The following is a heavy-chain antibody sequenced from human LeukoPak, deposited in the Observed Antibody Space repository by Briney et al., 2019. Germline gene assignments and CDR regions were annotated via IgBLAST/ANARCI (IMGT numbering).Heavy chain of an antibody. J-gene: IGHJ5*02. D-gene: IGHD4-17*01. Sequence: GGSLRLSCAASGFTFSSYAMSWVSQAPGKGLEWVSSISGGGTTYYADSVRGRFIISRDNSKNTLYLQMNSLRAEDTAVYYCAKLLMANDYGDPWGQGTLVAVSS. CDR1: GFTFSSYA. CDR2: ISGGGTT. V-gene: IGHV3-23*01. CDR3: AKLLMANDYGDP.